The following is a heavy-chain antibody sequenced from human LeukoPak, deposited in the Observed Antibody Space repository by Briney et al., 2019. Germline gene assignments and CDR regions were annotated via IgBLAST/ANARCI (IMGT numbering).Heavy chain of an antibody. CDR1: GYSISSGYY. J-gene: IGHJ4*02. Sequence: PSETLSLTCAVSGYSISSGYYWGWIRQPPGKGLEWIGSIYHSGSTYYNPSLKGRVTISVDTSKNQFSLKLRSVTAADTALYYCAREVFGVARAFDSWGQGTLVTVSS. CDR3: AREVFGVARAFDS. CDR2: IYHSGST. D-gene: IGHD3-3*01. V-gene: IGHV4-38-2*02.